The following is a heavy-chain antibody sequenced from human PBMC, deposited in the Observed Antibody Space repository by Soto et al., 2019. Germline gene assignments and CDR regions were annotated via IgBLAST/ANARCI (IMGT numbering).Heavy chain of an antibody. CDR2: IIPIFGTA. D-gene: IGHD3-22*01. V-gene: IGHV1-69*12. Sequence: QVQLVQSGAEVKKPGSSVKVSCKASGGTFSSYAISWVRQAPGQGLEWMGGIIPIFGTANYAQKFQGRVTXTADESTSTAYMGLRSLRSEDTAVYYCAREWVYDSSKKLDYWGQGTLVTVSS. CDR1: GGTFSSYA. CDR3: AREWVYDSSKKLDY. J-gene: IGHJ4*02.